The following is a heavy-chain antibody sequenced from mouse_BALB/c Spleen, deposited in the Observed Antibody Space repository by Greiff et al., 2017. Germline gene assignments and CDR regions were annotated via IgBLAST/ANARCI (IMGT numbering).Heavy chain of an antibody. D-gene: IGHD1-1*01. V-gene: IGHV1-69*02. Sequence: QVQLQQPGAELVRPGASVKLSCKASGYTFTSYWINWVKQRPGQGLEWIGNIYPSDSYTNYNQKFKDKATLTVDKSSSTAYMQLSSPTSEDSAVYYCTRGPNYYGSSSYAMDYWGQGTSVTVSS. CDR1: GYTFTSYW. CDR3: TRGPNYYGSSSYAMDY. J-gene: IGHJ4*01. CDR2: IYPSDSYT.